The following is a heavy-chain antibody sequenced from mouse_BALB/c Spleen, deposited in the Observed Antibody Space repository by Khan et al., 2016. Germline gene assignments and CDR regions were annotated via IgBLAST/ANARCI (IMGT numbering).Heavy chain of an antibody. CDR2: IRNKANGYKT. V-gene: IGHV7-3*02. D-gene: IGHD2-13*01. J-gene: IGHJ1*01. Sequence: EVELVESGGGLVQPGGSLRLSCATSGFTFTDYYISWVRQPPGKALEWLGFIRNKANGYKTEYSASVKGQFTISRDTSKTILYLQMNTLRAEDSATYYCARDMVTGVYWYFDVWGAGTTVTVSS. CDR3: ARDMVTGVYWYFDV. CDR1: GFTFTDYY.